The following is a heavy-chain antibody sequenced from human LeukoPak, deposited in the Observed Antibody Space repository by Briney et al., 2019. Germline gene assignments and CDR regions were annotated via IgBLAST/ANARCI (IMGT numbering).Heavy chain of an antibody. CDR1: GGSISSHY. J-gene: IGHJ4*02. CDR2: IYYSGST. Sequence: SETLSLTCTVSGGSISSHYWSWIRQPPGKGLEWIGYIYYSGSTNYNPSLKSRVTISVDTSKNQFSLKLSSVTAADTAVYYCAREVDYYDSSGYIDYWGQGTLVTVS. CDR3: AREVDYYDSSGYIDY. V-gene: IGHV4-59*11. D-gene: IGHD3-22*01.